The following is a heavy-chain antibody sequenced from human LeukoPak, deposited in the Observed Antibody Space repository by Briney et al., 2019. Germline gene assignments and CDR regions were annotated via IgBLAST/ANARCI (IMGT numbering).Heavy chain of an antibody. V-gene: IGHV4-31*03. J-gene: IGHJ5*02. CDR2: IYYSGST. CDR3: ARDRRYYDSSGYLLWFDP. CDR1: GGSISSGGYY. Sequence: SETLSLTCTVSGGSISSGGYYWSWIRQHPGKGLEWIGYIYYSGSTYYNPSLKSRVTISVDTSKNQFSLKLSSVTAADTAVYYCARDRRYYDSSGYLLWFDPWGQGTLVTVSS. D-gene: IGHD3-22*01.